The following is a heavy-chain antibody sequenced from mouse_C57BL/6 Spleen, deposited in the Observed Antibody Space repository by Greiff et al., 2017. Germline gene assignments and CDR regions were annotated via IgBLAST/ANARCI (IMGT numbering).Heavy chain of an antibody. D-gene: IGHD2-5*01. CDR2: IHPNSGST. V-gene: IGHV1-64*01. CDR3: AREDYSNSWFAY. J-gene: IGHJ3*01. CDR1: GYTFTSYW. Sequence: QVQLQQPGAELVKPGASVKLSCKASGYTFTSYWMHWVKQRPGQGLEWIGMIHPNSGSTNYNEKFKSKATLTVDKSSSTAYMQLSSLTSEDSAVYYCAREDYSNSWFAYWGQGTLVTVSA.